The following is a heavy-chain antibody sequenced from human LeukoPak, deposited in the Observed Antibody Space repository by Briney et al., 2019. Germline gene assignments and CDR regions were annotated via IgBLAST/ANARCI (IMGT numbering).Heavy chain of an antibody. J-gene: IGHJ4*02. CDR1: GFTFSDYY. D-gene: IGHD3-22*01. Sequence: PGGSLRLSCAASGFTFSDYYMSWIRQAPGKGLAWVSYISSSGSTIYYADSVKGRFTISRDNAKNSLYLQMNSLRAEDTAVYYCARDSDYYYDSSGILDYWGQGTLVTVSS. CDR3: ARDSDYYYDSSGILDY. V-gene: IGHV3-11*04. CDR2: ISSSGSTI.